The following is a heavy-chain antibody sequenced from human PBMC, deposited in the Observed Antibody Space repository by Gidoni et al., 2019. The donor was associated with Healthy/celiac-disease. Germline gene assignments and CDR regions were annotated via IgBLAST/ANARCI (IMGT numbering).Heavy chain of an antibody. CDR2: IYYSGST. J-gene: IGHJ4*02. CDR3: ARRLMNSSGWYIYFDY. D-gene: IGHD6-19*01. V-gene: IGHV4-39*01. CDR1: GGSISSSSYY. Sequence: QLQLQESGPGLVKPSEPLSLTCTVSGGSISSSSYYWGWIRQPPGKGLEWIGSIYYSGSTYYNPSLKSRVTISVDTSKNQFSLKLSSVTAADTAVYYCARRLMNSSGWYIYFDYWGQGTLVTVSS.